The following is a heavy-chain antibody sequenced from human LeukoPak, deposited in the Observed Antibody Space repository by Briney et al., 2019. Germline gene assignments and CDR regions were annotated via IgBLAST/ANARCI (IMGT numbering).Heavy chain of an antibody. CDR3: ARDSYSSGWYPDAFDI. J-gene: IGHJ3*02. CDR2: IYYSGST. CDR1: GGSISSSSYY. Sequence: SETLSLTCTASGGSISSSSYYWGWIRQPPGKGLEWIGYIYYSGSTNYNPSLKSRVTISVDTSKNQFSLKLSSVTAADTAVYYCARDSYSSGWYPDAFDIWGQGTMVTVSS. D-gene: IGHD6-19*01. V-gene: IGHV4-61*01.